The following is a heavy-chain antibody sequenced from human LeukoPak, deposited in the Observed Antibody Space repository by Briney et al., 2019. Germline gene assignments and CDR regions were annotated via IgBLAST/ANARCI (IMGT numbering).Heavy chain of an antibody. CDR2: IVSDGSNT. V-gene: IGHV3-74*01. CDR3: AKVRLYCSGGSSCYYHPFDY. D-gene: IGHD2-15*01. J-gene: IGHJ4*02. CDR1: GFTFSSYW. Sequence: GGSLRLSCAASGFTFSSYWMNWVRQVPGKGLVWVSRIVSDGSNTNYADSVKGRFTISRDNAKNTLYLQMNSLRAEDTAVYYCAKVRLYCSGGSSCYYHPFDYWGQGTLVTVSS.